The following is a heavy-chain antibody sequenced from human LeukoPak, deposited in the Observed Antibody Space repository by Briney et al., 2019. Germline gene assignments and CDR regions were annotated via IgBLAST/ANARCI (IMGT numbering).Heavy chain of an antibody. V-gene: IGHV3-33*01. CDR3: ARAGASGWYAAGWFDP. Sequence: GGSLRLSCAASGFTFSNYGMHWVRQAPGKGLEWVAVIWYDGRNKLYADAVKGRFTISRDNSKNTVYLQMNSLRDDDTAVYYCARAGASGWYAAGWFDPWGQGTLVTVSS. J-gene: IGHJ5*02. D-gene: IGHD6-19*01. CDR1: GFTFSNYG. CDR2: IWYDGRNK.